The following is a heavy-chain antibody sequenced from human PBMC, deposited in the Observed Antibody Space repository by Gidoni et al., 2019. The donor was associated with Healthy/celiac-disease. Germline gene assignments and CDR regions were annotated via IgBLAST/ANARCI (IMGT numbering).Heavy chain of an antibody. D-gene: IGHD2-15*01. J-gene: IGHJ4*02. CDR3: GRAGGDPAVGGNPVLNN. Sequence: QVQLVESGGGVVQPGRSLRLSCAASGFTFSSYGMHWVRQAPGQGLEWVAVIWYMGRKKNLQDPGKGDFTISENNSKNRLILKRNGRGPEKRAGNTWGRAGGDPAVGGNPVLNNWGRGTLVTVS. V-gene: IGHV3-33*01. CDR2: IWYMGRKK. CDR1: GFTFSSYG.